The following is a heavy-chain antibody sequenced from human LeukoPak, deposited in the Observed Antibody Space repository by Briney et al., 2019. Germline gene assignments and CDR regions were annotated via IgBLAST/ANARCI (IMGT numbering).Heavy chain of an antibody. CDR3: ARRVPFNPYSFDI. V-gene: IGHV1-8*03. D-gene: IGHD3-16*02. Sequence: GASVKVSCKASGYTFTSYDINWVRQATGQGLEWMGWMNPNSGNTGYAQKFQGRVTITRNTSISTAYMELTSLRSDDTAMYYCARRVPFNPYSFDIWGQGTMLTVSS. J-gene: IGHJ3*02. CDR1: GYTFTSYD. CDR2: MNPNSGNT.